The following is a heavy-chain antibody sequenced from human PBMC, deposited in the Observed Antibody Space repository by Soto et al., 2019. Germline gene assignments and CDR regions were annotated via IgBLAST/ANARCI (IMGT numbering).Heavy chain of an antibody. Sequence: GGSLRLSCAASGFTFSSYAMSWVRQAPGKGLEWVSAISGSGGSTYYADSVKGRYTISRDNSKNTLYLQMNSLRAEDTAVYYCAKVARIVGATRPDYWGQGTLVTVSS. V-gene: IGHV3-23*01. CDR1: GFTFSSYA. D-gene: IGHD1-26*01. J-gene: IGHJ4*02. CDR2: ISGSGGST. CDR3: AKVARIVGATRPDY.